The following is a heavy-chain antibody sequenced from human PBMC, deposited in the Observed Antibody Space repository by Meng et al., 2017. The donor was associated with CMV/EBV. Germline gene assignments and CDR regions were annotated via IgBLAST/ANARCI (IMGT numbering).Heavy chain of an antibody. CDR2: IDPTTGGT. J-gene: IGHJ4*02. Sequence: ASVKVSCKPSGYTFTAYYIHWVRQAPGQGLEWMGWIDPTTGGTNYAERFQYRVNMASDTSITSAFLELSRLRSDDTAVYYCARFDSWSDKSFDYWGQGTLVTVSS. CDR1: GYTFTAYY. D-gene: IGHD3-3*01. CDR3: ARFDSWSDKSFDY. V-gene: IGHV1-2*02.